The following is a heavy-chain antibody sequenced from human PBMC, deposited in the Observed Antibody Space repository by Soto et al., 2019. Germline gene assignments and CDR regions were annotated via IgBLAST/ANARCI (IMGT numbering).Heavy chain of an antibody. D-gene: IGHD5-12*01. CDR1: GFTFSVFG. V-gene: IGHV3-33*05. J-gene: IGHJ4*02. CDR2: ISYDGRKT. CDR3: EKGPFSPTYEDYYLEY. Sequence: QVQLAESGGGVVQPGTSLRLSCAASGFTFSVFGMHWVRQAPGKGLEWVAVISYDGRKTFYADSVEGRFTISRDNSKSTLYLHMDSLTPADTALFFCEKGPFSPTYEDYYLEYWGQGTLVTVSS.